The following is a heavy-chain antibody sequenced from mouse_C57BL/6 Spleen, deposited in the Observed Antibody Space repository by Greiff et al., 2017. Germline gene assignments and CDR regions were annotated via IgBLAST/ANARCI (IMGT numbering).Heavy chain of an antibody. V-gene: IGHV5-17*01. Sequence: DVMLVESGGGLVKPGGSLKLSCAASGFTFRDYGMHWVRQAPEKGLEWVAYISSGSSTIYYAATVKGRFTISRDNAKNTLFLHMTSLRSEDTAMYYCARGDYYAMDYWGQGTSVTVSS. CDR1: GFTFRDYG. CDR3: ARGDYYAMDY. CDR2: ISSGSSTI. J-gene: IGHJ4*01.